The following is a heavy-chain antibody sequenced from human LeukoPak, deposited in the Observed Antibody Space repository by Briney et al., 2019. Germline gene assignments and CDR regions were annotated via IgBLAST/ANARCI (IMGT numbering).Heavy chain of an antibody. CDR1: GGSISSGGYS. D-gene: IGHD3-10*01. J-gene: IGHJ4*02. V-gene: IGHV4-30-2*01. CDR2: IYHSGST. CDR3: ARGGYGSGSPLDY. Sequence: PSQTLSLTCAVSGGSISSGGYSWSWIRQPPGKGLEWIGYIYHSGSTYYNPSLKSRVTISVDRSKNQFSLKLSSVTAADTAVYYCARGGYGSGSPLDYWGQGTLVTVSS.